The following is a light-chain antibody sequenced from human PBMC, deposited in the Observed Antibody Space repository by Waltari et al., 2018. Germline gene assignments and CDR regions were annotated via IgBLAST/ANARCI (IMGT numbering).Light chain of an antibody. J-gene: IGLJ2*01. CDR2: DVS. Sequence: QSALTQPASVSGSPGQSITISCTGTSSDVGTYNYVSWYQQHPVKAPKLMIFDVSIRPSGVSHRFSGSKSGNTASLTISGLQAEDEADYYCSSYISSSTLELFGGGTSLTVL. CDR1: SSDVGTYNY. CDR3: SSYISSSTLEL. V-gene: IGLV2-14*03.